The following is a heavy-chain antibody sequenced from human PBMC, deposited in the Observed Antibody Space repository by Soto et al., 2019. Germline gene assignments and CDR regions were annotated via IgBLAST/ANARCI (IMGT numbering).Heavy chain of an antibody. CDR3: ARDLWLGESFRYYFDY. CDR2: INPASGKT. V-gene: IGHV1-3*01. CDR1: GYTFTDYS. Sequence: ASVKVSCKASGYTFTDYSLQWVRQAPGQRLEWMGWINPASGKTKYSQKFQGRVTITRDTSASTAYMELSSLTSEDTALYYCARDLWLGESFRYYFDYW. J-gene: IGHJ4*01. D-gene: IGHD3-10*01.